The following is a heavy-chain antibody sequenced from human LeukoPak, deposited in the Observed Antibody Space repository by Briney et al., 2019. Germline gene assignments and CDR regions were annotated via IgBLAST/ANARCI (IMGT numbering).Heavy chain of an antibody. J-gene: IGHJ4*02. CDR3: AKGEPYYDILTGYYMGYFDY. V-gene: IGHV3-23*01. CDR1: GFTFSSYA. D-gene: IGHD3-9*01. Sequence: PGGSLRLSCAASGFTFSSYAMSWVRQAPGKGLEWVSAISGSGGSTYYADSVKGRFTISRDNSKNTLYLQMDSLRAEDTAVYYCAKGEPYYDILTGYYMGYFDYWGQGTLVTVSS. CDR2: ISGSGGST.